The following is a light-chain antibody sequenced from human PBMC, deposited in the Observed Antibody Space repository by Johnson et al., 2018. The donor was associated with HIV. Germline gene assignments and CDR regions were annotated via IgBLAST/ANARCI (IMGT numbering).Light chain of an antibody. J-gene: IGLJ1*01. CDR1: VSNIESYF. V-gene: IGLV1-51*02. Sequence: QSVLTQPPSVSAAPGQTVNISCSGNVSNIESYFVSWYQQLPGAAPTLLIYEDNKRPSGIPDRFSGSKSGATATLGITGLQTGDEADYYCGTWDSSLSAGGANYVFGTGTKVTVL. CDR3: GTWDSSLSAGGANYV. CDR2: EDN.